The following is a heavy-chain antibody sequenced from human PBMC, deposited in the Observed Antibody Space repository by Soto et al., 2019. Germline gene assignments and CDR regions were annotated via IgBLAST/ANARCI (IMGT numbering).Heavy chain of an antibody. CDR1: GGSISSYY. CDR3: ASDQGVVATPYYSYYGMDV. J-gene: IGHJ6*02. V-gene: IGHV4-4*07. CDR2: IYTSGST. Sequence: PSETLSLTCTVSGGSISSYYWSWIRQPAGKGLEWIGRIYTSGSTNYNPSLKSRVTMSVDTSKNQFSLERSSVTAADTAVYSCASDQGVVATPYYSYYGMDVWGQGTTVTVSS. D-gene: IGHD5-12*01.